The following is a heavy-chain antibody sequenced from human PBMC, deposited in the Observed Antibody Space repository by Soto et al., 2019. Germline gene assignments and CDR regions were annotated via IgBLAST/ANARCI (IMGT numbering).Heavy chain of an antibody. CDR3: AKDRYYYSSGYYGY. V-gene: IGHV3-23*01. Sequence: EVQLLESGGGLVQPGGSLRLSCATSGFTFSSYAMSWVRQPPGKGLEWVSVISGSGGSTYYADSVKGRFTISRDNSKNPLYLQMNSLRAEDTAVYYCAKDRYYYSSGYYGYWGQGTLVTVSS. J-gene: IGHJ4*02. D-gene: IGHD3-22*01. CDR2: ISGSGGST. CDR1: GFTFSSYA.